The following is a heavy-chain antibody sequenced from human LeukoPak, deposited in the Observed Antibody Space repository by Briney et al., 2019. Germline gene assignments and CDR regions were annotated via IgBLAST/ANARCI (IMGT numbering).Heavy chain of an antibody. CDR1: GGSISSGGYY. CDR3: ARDGDGSYFDY. V-gene: IGHV4-30-2*01. CDR2: IYHSGST. D-gene: IGHD1-26*01. Sequence: PSQTLSLTCTVSGGSISSGGYYWSWIRQPPGKGLEWIGYIYHSGSTYYNPSLKSRVTISVDRSKNQFSLKLSSVTAADTAVYYCARDGDGSYFDYWGQGTLVTVSS. J-gene: IGHJ4*02.